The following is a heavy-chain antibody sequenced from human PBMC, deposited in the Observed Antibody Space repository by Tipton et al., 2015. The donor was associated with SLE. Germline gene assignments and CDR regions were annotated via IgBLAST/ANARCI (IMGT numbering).Heavy chain of an antibody. V-gene: IGHV4-59*07. CDR2: VFYSGSS. CDR1: GVSISDHY. CDR3: ASLGRIQDY. D-gene: IGHD1-26*01. Sequence: TLSLTCTVSGVSISDHYWTWIRQPPGKGLEWLAYVFYSGSSNFNRAHYNPSLSNRLTLSLDTSRNHFSLKLTSVTAADTAIYYCASLGRIQDYWGQGTLVTVSS. J-gene: IGHJ4*02.